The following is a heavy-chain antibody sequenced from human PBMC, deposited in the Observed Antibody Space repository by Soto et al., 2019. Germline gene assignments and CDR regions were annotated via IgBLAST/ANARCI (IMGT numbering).Heavy chain of an antibody. CDR3: GKDTLDCSGGDCPLYYYYGMDV. J-gene: IGHJ6*02. Sequence: GGSLRLSCAASGFTFRSYGMHWVRQAPGKGLEWLAVISNDGTNKYLADSVKGRLTLSRDNSRNTLSLKINNLRPEDTAVYYCGKDTLDCSGGDCPLYYYYGMDVWGQGTTVTVSS. V-gene: IGHV3-30*18. CDR2: ISNDGTNK. D-gene: IGHD2-15*01. CDR1: GFTFRSYG.